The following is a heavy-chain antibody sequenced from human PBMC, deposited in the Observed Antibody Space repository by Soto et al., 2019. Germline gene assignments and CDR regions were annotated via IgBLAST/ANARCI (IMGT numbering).Heavy chain of an antibody. CDR2: INFDESTT. Sequence: EVQLVESGGGLVQPGGSLRLSCAASGFTFSNYWMHWVRQAPGNGLVWVSRINFDESTTTYAASVQGRFTISRDNAKNTLCLQLNSLRAEDTAIYYCVTGGRTAGHVYHFDDWGQGALVTVSS. CDR3: VTGGRTAGHVYHFDD. V-gene: IGHV3-74*01. J-gene: IGHJ4*02. D-gene: IGHD3-16*01. CDR1: GFTFSNYW.